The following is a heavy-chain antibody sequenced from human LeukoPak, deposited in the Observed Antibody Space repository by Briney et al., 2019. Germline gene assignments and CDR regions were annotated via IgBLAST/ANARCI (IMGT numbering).Heavy chain of an antibody. CDR3: ARLTSGSYSFYYYIGD. J-gene: IGHJ6*03. CDR1: GGSINGYY. V-gene: IGHV4-59*01. CDR2: IYYSGST. Sequence: SETLSLTCTVSGGSINGYYWSWIRQPPGKGLERIGYIYYSGSTNYNPSLKSRVTMSVDTSKNQFSLKLTSVTAADTAVYYCARLTSGSYSFYYYIGDWGKGTTVTVSS. D-gene: IGHD1-26*01.